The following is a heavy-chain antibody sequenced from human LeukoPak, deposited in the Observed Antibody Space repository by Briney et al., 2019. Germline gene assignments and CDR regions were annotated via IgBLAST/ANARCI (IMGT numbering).Heavy chain of an antibody. V-gene: IGHV1-18*01. CDR3: ARDYGHIVVVTAMADY. CDR2: ISAYNGNT. CDR1: GYTFTSYG. J-gene: IGHJ4*02. Sequence: ASVKVSCKASGYTFTSYGISWVRQVPGQGLEWMGWISAYNGNTNYAQKLQGRVTMTTDTSTSTAYMELRSLRSDDTAVYYCARDYGHIVVVTAMADYWGQGTLVTVSS. D-gene: IGHD2-21*02.